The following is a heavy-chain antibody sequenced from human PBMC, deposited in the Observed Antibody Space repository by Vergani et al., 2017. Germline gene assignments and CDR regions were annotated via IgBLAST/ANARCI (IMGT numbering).Heavy chain of an antibody. D-gene: IGHD6-13*01. CDR3: ATGSSWHYFDY. Sequence: QVQLQESGPGLVKPSQTLSLTCTVSGVSISSGDYYWSWIRQPPGKGLEWIGYIYYSVSTYSNPSLKSRVTISVDTSKNKFSLKLSSVTAADTAEYYCATGSSWHYFDYWGQGTLVTVSS. J-gene: IGHJ4*02. V-gene: IGHV4-30-4*08. CDR2: IYYSVST. CDR1: GVSISSGDYY.